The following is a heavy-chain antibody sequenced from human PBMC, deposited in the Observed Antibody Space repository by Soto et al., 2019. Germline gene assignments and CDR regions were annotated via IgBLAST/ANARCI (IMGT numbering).Heavy chain of an antibody. V-gene: IGHV3-33*01. CDR2: IWYDGSNK. D-gene: IGHD3-16*01. CDR3: ARGGGKRGYYFDY. Sequence: QVQLVESGGGVVQPGRSLRLSCAASGFTFSSYGMHWVRQAPGKGLEWVAVIWYDGSNKYYADSVKGRFTISRDNSKTTLYLQMNTLRAEATAVYYCARGGGKRGYYFDYWGQGTLVTVSS. CDR1: GFTFSSYG. J-gene: IGHJ4*02.